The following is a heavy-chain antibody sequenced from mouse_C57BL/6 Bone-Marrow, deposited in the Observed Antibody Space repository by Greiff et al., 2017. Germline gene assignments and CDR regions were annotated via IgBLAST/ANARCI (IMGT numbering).Heavy chain of an antibody. V-gene: IGHV1-64*01. J-gene: IGHJ3*01. Sequence: QVQLQQPGAELVKPGASVKLSCKASGYTFTSYWMHWVKQRPGQGLEWLGMIHPNSGSTNSTEKFKSKATLTVDKSSSTAYLQLSSLTSEDTAVYYGEGSSPCAYWGKGTLVTVSA. D-gene: IGHD6-1*01. CDR3: EGSSPCAY. CDR1: GYTFTSYW. CDR2: IHPNSGST.